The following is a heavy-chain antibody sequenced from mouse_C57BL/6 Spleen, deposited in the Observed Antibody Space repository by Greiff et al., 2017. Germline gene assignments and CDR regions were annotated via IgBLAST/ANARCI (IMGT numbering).Heavy chain of an antibody. D-gene: IGHD2-1*01. V-gene: IGHV14-3*01. CDR3: ARGEDGNNPYWYFDV. Sequence: EVQLQQSVAELVRPGASVKLSCTASGFNIKNTYMHWVKQRPEQGLEWIGRIDPANGNTKYAPKFQGKATITADTSSNTAYLQLSSLTSEDTAIYYYARGEDGNNPYWYFDVWGTGTTVTVSS. CDR1: GFNIKNTY. CDR2: IDPANGNT. J-gene: IGHJ1*03.